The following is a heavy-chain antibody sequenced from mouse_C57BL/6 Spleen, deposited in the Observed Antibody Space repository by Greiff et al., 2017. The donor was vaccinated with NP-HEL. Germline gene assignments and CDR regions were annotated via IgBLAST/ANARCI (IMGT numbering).Heavy chain of an antibody. J-gene: IGHJ3*01. D-gene: IGHD3-2*02. V-gene: IGHV1-19*01. CDR2: INPYNGGT. Sequence: EVQLQQSGPVLVKPGASVKMSCKASGYTFTDYYMNWVKQSHGKSLEWIGVINPYNGGTSYNQKFKGKATLTVDKSSSTAYMELNSLTSEDSAVYYCARGDPRQLRHGGFAYWGQGTLVTVSA. CDR1: GYTFTDYY. CDR3: ARGDPRQLRHGGFAY.